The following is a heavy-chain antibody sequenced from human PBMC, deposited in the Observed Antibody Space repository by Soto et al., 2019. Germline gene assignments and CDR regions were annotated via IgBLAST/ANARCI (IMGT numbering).Heavy chain of an antibody. J-gene: IGHJ4*02. CDR2: VGGDGRDT. CDR3: AKDQVARNGLFDPFDY. D-gene: IGHD3-9*01. V-gene: IGHV3-23*01. Sequence: EVQLLESGGDLVQSGGSLRLSCVASGFTFGDYAMSWVRQAPGKGLEWVADVGGDGRDTHYADSVKGRFTASRDNSRNTLYLQMNSLRVEDTAIYFCAKDQVARNGLFDPFDYWGQGTLVAVSS. CDR1: GFTFGDYA.